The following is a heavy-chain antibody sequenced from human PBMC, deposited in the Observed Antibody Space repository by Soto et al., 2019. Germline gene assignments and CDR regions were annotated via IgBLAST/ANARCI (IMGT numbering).Heavy chain of an antibody. D-gene: IGHD3-3*01. V-gene: IGHV1-18*04. CDR3: ARSHGKADDLEGFDF. Sequence: ASVKGSCTTSGYPFINHGVDWLRHAPGQGLEWMGWISGYDGETNYAPNLRGRLTLTTDTSPTTAYMELTSLRFDDSAVYFCARSHGKADDLEGFDFWGQGTLVTVSS. CDR1: GYPFINHG. CDR2: ISGYDGET. J-gene: IGHJ4*02.